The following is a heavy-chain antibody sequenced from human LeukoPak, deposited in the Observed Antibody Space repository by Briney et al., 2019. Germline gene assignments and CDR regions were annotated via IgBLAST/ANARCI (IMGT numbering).Heavy chain of an antibody. D-gene: IGHD1-7*01. CDR2: ISGSGGST. J-gene: IGHJ4*02. Sequence: GGSLRLSCAASGFTFSSYAMSWVRQGPGKGLEWVSAISGSGGSTYYANSVKGRFTISRDNSKNTVYLQMNSLRPEDTALYFCVRDPQDVFQTTYLDYWGQGTLVTVSS. CDR1: GFTFSSYA. CDR3: VRDPQDVFQTTYLDY. V-gene: IGHV3-23*01.